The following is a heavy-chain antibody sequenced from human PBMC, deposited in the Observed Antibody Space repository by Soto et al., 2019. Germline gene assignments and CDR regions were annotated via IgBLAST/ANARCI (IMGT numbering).Heavy chain of an antibody. CDR3: ARHDQHDYDFWSGPPPGPAYYFDY. CDR2: IYYSGST. Sequence: SETLSLTCTVSGGSISSSSYYWGWIRQPPGKGLEWIGSIYYSGSTYYNPSLKSRVTISVDTSKNQFSLMLSSVTAADTAVYYCARHDQHDYDFWSGPPPGPAYYFDYWGQGTLVTVSS. V-gene: IGHV4-39*01. J-gene: IGHJ4*02. D-gene: IGHD3-3*01. CDR1: GGSISSSSYY.